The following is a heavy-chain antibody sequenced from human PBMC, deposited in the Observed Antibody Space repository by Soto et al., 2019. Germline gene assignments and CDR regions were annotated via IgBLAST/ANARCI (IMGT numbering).Heavy chain of an antibody. D-gene: IGHD3-9*01. V-gene: IGHV5-51*01. CDR3: ARGPYYDILTGYPPYYYYYGMDV. CDR2: IYPGDSDT. CDR1: GYSFTSYW. Sequence: GESLKISCKGSGYSFTSYWIGWVRQMPGKGLEWMGIIYPGDSDTRYSPSFQGQVTISADKSISTAYLQWSSLKASDTAMYYCARGPYYDILTGYPPYYYYYGMDVWGQGTTVTVSS. J-gene: IGHJ6*02.